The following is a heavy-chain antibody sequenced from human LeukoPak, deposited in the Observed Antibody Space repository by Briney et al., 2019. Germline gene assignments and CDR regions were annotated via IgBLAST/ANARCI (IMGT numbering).Heavy chain of an antibody. CDR1: GGSISSGGYY. J-gene: IGHJ5*02. D-gene: IGHD3-10*01. CDR3: ARSSNMVRGAGFDP. V-gene: IGHV4-31*03. Sequence: PSETLSLTCTVSGGSISSGGYYWSWIRQHPGKGLEWIGYIYYSGSTYYNPSLKSRVTISVDTSKNQFPLKLSSVTAADTAVYYCARSSNMVRGAGFDPWGQGTLVTVSS. CDR2: IYYSGST.